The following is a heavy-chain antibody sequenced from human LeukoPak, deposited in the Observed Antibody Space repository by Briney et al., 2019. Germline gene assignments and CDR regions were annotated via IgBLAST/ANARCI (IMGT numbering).Heavy chain of an antibody. CDR1: GGSISSYY. V-gene: IGHV4-59*01. D-gene: IGHD5-12*01. CDR3: ARGATIFLFDY. CDR2: IYYSVST. J-gene: IGHJ4*02. Sequence: SETLSLTCTVSGGSISSYYWSWIRQPPGKGLEWIGYIYYSVSTNYNPSLKSRVTISVDTSKNQFSLKLSSVTAADTAVYYCARGATIFLFDYWGQGTLFTVSS.